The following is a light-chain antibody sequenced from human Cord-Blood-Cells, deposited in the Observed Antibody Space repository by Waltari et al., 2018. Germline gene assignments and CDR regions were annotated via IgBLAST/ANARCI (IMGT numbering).Light chain of an antibody. V-gene: IGKV1-33*01. Sequence: DIQMTQSPSSLSASVADRFTITCQASQDISNYLNWYQQKPGKAPKLLLYDASNLETGVPSRFSGSGSGTDFTFTISSLQPEDIATYYCQQYDNLPLTFGGGTKVEIK. CDR3: QQYDNLPLT. CDR2: DAS. J-gene: IGKJ4*01. CDR1: QDISNY.